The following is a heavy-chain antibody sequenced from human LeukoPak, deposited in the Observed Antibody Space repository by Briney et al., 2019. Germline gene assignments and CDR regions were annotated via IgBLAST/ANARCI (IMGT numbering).Heavy chain of an antibody. D-gene: IGHD1-1*01. V-gene: IGHV4-61*01. CDR1: GGSVSGGNYY. Sequence: SETLSLTCTVSGGSVSGGNYYWSWIRQPPGKGLEWIGYIYYSGRTNYNPSLKSRVTISVDTSKKQFSLKLTSVTAADTAVYYCARAHKLNAFDIWGQGTMVTVSS. CDR3: ARAHKLNAFDI. J-gene: IGHJ3*02. CDR2: IYYSGRT.